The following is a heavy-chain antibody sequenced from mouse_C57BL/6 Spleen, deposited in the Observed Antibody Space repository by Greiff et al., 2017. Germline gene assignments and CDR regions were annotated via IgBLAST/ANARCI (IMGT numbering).Heavy chain of an antibody. V-gene: IGHV1-52*01. Sequence: QVQLQQPGAELVRPASSVKLSCKASGYTFTSYWMHWVKQRPIQGLEWIGNIDPSDSETHYNQKFKDKATLTVDKSSSTAYMQLSSLTSEDSAVYYCAREADSITTVVATDYFDYWGQGTTLTVSS. CDR3: AREADSITTVVATDYFDY. J-gene: IGHJ2*01. CDR2: IDPSDSET. D-gene: IGHD1-1*01. CDR1: GYTFTSYW.